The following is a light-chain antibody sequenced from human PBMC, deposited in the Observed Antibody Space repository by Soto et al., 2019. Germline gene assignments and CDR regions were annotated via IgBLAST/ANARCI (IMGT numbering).Light chain of an antibody. V-gene: IGLV2-8*01. CDR1: SSDVGGYNY. CDR2: EVT. CDR3: TSYAASNKGV. J-gene: IGLJ2*01. Sequence: QSALTQPPSASGSPGQSVTISCTGTSSDVGGYNYVSWYQQHPGKAPRLLILEVTKRPSGVPDRFSGSKSGNTASLTVSGLQAEDEADYYCTSYAASNKGVFGGGTKLTVL.